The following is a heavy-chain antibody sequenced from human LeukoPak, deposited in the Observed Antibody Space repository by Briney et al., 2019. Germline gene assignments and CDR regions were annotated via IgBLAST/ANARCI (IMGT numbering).Heavy chain of an antibody. CDR1: GYTFTSYG. CDR2: ISAYNGNT. Sequence: ASVKVSCKASGYTFTSYGISWVRQAPGQGLEWMGWISAYNGNTNYAQKLQSRVTMTTDTSTSTAYMELRSLRSDDTAVYYCARDIQYYYGSGRLGENKIIDYWGQGTLVTVSS. D-gene: IGHD3-10*01. J-gene: IGHJ4*02. CDR3: ARDIQYYYGSGRLGENKIIDY. V-gene: IGHV1-18*01.